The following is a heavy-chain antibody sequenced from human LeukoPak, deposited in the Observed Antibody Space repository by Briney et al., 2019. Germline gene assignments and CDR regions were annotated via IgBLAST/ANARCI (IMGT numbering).Heavy chain of an antibody. CDR3: ARDRPNYYGSDGHYYRRDGDY. CDR1: GFTFSIYA. Sequence: GGSLRLSCAASGFTFSIYAMSWVRQAPGKGLQWVSSITSRGESTWYVDSVKGRFTVTRDNSENTLYLQMHSLRAEDTAVYYCARDRPNYYGSDGHYYRRDGDYWGQGTLVTVSS. V-gene: IGHV3-23*01. D-gene: IGHD3-22*01. CDR2: ITSRGEST. J-gene: IGHJ4*02.